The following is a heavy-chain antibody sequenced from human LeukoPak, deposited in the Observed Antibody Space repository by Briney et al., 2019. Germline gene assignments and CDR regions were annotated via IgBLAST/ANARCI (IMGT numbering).Heavy chain of an antibody. D-gene: IGHD3-22*01. CDR3: ARRGVAYYYDSSGYYPPDY. J-gene: IGHJ4*02. CDR2: ISAYNGNT. Sequence: ASVKVSCKASGYTFTSYGISWVRQAPGQGLEWMGWISAYNGNTNYAQKLQGRVTMTTDTSTSTAYMELRSLRSDDTAVYYCARRGVAYYYDSSGYYPPDYWGQGTLVTVPS. CDR1: GYTFTSYG. V-gene: IGHV1-18*01.